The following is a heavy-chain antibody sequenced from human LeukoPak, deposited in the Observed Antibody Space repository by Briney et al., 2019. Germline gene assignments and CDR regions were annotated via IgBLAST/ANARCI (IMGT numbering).Heavy chain of an antibody. CDR3: ARAPRIAVAGTVY. Sequence: GGSLRLSCAASGFTFSSYAMHWVRQAPGKGLEWVAVISYDGSNKYYADSVKGRFTISRDNSKNTLYPQMNSLRAEDTAVYYCARAPRIAVAGTVYWGQGTLVTVSS. CDR1: GFTFSSYA. CDR2: ISYDGSNK. D-gene: IGHD6-19*01. J-gene: IGHJ4*02. V-gene: IGHV3-30-3*01.